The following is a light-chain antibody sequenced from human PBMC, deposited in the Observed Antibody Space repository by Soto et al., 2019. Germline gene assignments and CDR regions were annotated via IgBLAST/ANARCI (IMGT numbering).Light chain of an antibody. CDR2: EVS. J-gene: IGLJ1*01. V-gene: IGLV2-8*01. CDR3: SSYAGSNNFDV. CDR1: SSDVGGYNY. Sequence: QSVLTQPASVSGSPGQSITISCTGTSSDVGGYNYVSWYQQHPGKAPKLMIYEVSKRPSGVPDRFSGSKSGNTASLTVSGLQAEDEADYYCSSYAGSNNFDVFGTGTKLTVL.